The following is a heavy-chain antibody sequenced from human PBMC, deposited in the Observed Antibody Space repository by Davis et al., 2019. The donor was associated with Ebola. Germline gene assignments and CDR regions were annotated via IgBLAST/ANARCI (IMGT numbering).Heavy chain of an antibody. CDR2: IYPGDSDT. CDR3: ARLRGGSGRNYYFDY. CDR1: GYSFTSYW. D-gene: IGHD1-26*01. V-gene: IGHV5-51*01. J-gene: IGHJ4*02. Sequence: GESLKISCKGSGYSFTSYWIGWVRQMPGKGLEWMGIIYPGDSDTRYSPSFQGQVTISADKFISTAYLQWSSLKASDTAMYYCARLRGGSGRNYYFDYWGQGTLVTVSS.